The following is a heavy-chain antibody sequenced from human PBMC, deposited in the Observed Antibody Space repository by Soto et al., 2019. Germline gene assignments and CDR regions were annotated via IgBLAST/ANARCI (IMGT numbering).Heavy chain of an antibody. Sequence: QVQLVESGGGVVQPGRSLRLSCTASGFTFSTYAMHWVRQAPGKGLEWVAIISYDGSGKYYTDSVEGRISISRDNSKSTLYLQMSSLRAEDTAVYYCEREAEAFDSWGQGTMVTVSS. CDR2: ISYDGSGK. J-gene: IGHJ3*02. CDR1: GFTFSTYA. CDR3: EREAEAFDS. V-gene: IGHV3-30-3*01.